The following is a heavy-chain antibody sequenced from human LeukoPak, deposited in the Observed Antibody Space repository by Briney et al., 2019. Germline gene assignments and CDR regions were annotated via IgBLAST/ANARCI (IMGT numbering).Heavy chain of an antibody. CDR2: IYPGDSDT. D-gene: IGHD6-19*01. J-gene: IGHJ4*02. CDR3: ARHLAVADDTYYFDY. CDR1: GYSFTSYW. V-gene: IGHV5-51*01. Sequence: GKSLKISCKGSGYSFTSYWIGWVRQMPGKGLEWMGIIYPGDSDTRYSPSFQGQVTISADKSINTAYLQWSSLEASDTAMYYCARHLAVADDTYYFDYWGQGTLVTVSS.